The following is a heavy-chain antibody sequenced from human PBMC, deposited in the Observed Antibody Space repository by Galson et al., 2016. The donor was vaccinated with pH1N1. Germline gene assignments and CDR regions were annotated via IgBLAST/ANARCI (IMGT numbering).Heavy chain of an antibody. J-gene: IGHJ6*03. CDR2: ISGPSSGTI. CDR3: ARVIQFLDPWYMDV. CDR1: DPSFSAYS. V-gene: IGHV3-48*02. Sequence: SLRLSCAASDPSFSAYSMNWVRQAPGKGLQWLAYISGPSSGTIYYAESVRGRFTISRDNAKNSLFLHMNSLRDEDTAIYFCARVIQFLDPWYMDVWGKGTTVIVSS. D-gene: IGHD3-3*01.